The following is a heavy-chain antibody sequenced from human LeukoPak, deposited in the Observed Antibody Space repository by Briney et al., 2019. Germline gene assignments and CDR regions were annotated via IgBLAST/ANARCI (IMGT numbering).Heavy chain of an antibody. D-gene: IGHD3-10*01. Sequence: GGSLRLSCAASGFTFSSYGMNWVRQAPGKGLEWVSYISSSGSTIYYADSVKGRFTISRDNAKNSLYLQMNSLRAEDTAVYYCARGPYYYGSGPTDYWGQGTLVTVSS. V-gene: IGHV3-48*04. J-gene: IGHJ4*02. CDR2: ISSSGSTI. CDR3: ARGPYYYGSGPTDY. CDR1: GFTFSSYG.